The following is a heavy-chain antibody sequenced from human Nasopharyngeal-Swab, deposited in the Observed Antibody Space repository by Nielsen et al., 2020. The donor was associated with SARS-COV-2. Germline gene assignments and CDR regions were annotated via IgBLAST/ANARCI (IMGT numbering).Heavy chain of an antibody. J-gene: IGHJ4*02. Sequence: GESLKISCAASGFTFSSYWMSWVRQAPGKGLEWVANIKQDGSDKYYVDSVKGRFTISRDNAKNSLYLQMNSLRAEDTAVYYCARKNYFDYWGQGTLVTVSS. V-gene: IGHV3-7*01. CDR3: ARKNYFDY. CDR1: GFTFSSYW. CDR2: IKQDGSDK.